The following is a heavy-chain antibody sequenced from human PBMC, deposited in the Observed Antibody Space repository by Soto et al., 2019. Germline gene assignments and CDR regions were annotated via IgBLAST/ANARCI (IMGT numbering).Heavy chain of an antibody. J-gene: IGHJ6*02. CDR3: ASREITMVRGVITYYYYGMDV. CDR1: GYTFTSYG. CDR2: ISAYNGNT. V-gene: IGHV1-18*01. Sequence: ASVKVSCKASGYTFTSYGISWVRQAPGQGLEWMGWISAYNGNTNYAQKLKGRVTMTTDTSTSTAYRELRSLRSDDTAVYYCASREITMVRGVITYYYYGMDVWGQGTTVTVSS. D-gene: IGHD3-10*01.